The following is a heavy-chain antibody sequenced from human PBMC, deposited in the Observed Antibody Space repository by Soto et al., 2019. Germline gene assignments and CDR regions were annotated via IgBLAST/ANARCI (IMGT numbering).Heavy chain of an antibody. J-gene: IGHJ4*02. CDR2: IWYDGSNK. CDR3: AGGDGYNEFDY. Sequence: QVQLVESGGGVVQPGRSLRLSCAASGFTFSSYGMHWVRQAPGKGLEWVAVIWYDGSNKYYADSVKGRFTISRDNSKNTLYLQMNSLRAEDTAVYYCAGGDGYNEFDYWGQGTLVTVSS. D-gene: IGHD5-12*01. CDR1: GFTFSSYG. V-gene: IGHV3-33*01.